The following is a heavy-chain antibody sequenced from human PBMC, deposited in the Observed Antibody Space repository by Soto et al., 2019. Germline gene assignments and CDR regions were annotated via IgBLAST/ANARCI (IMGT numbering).Heavy chain of an antibody. Sequence: QVQLQESGPGLVKPSETLSLSCSVSGGSISGYFWSWIRQPPGRGLEWIGYIYDKGATTYTPSLESRVAISVDTAKLLFTLSLSSVTAADTGVYYCASVKGGNFDYWGQGILVTVSS. D-gene: IGHD3-16*01. CDR2: IYDKGAT. J-gene: IGHJ4*02. V-gene: IGHV4-59*01. CDR3: ASVKGGNFDY. CDR1: GGSISGYF.